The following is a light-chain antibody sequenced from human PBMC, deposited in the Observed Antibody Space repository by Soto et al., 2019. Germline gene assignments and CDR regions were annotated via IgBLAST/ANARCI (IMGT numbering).Light chain of an antibody. CDR1: QDIGSW. CDR3: QQGGSFPIT. J-gene: IGKJ5*01. CDR2: GAS. Sequence: DIQRTQSPSSVSASVGDRVTITCRASQDIGSWLAWYQQKPGKAPDLLIYGASSLQSGVPSRFYGSGSGTDFTLTISSLQPEDFATYYCQQGGSFPITFGQGTRLEIK. V-gene: IGKV1-12*01.